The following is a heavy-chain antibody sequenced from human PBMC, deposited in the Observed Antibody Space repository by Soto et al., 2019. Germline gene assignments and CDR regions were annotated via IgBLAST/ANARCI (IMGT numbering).Heavy chain of an antibody. CDR3: ARDATLPH. CDR1: GDSMDSFY. CDR2: IYYTGST. Sequence: SETLSLTCTVSGDSMDSFYWNWIRQPPGKGLEWIGNIYYTGSTIYNPSLKSRVSISIDTSKNQFSLQLSSVTAADTAIYYCARDATLPHWGHGTLVTVSS. V-gene: IGHV4-59*01. J-gene: IGHJ1*01. D-gene: IGHD2-15*01.